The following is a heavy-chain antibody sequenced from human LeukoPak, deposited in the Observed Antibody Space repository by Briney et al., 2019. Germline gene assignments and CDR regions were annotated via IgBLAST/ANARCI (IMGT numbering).Heavy chain of an antibody. J-gene: IGHJ4*02. CDR2: ISGSSSDI. Sequence: GGSLRLSCAASGFTFRNYAMNWVCQAPGKGLEWVSSISGSSSDIYYVDSVKGRFTISRDNAKNSVHLQINSLRAEDTAIYYCARRGYYDSSGYDYWGQGTLVTVSS. CDR1: GFTFRNYA. CDR3: ARRGYYDSSGYDY. V-gene: IGHV3-21*01. D-gene: IGHD3-22*01.